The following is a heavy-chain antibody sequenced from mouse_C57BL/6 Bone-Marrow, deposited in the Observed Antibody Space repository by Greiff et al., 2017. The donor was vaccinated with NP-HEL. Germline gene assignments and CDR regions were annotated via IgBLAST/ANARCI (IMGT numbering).Heavy chain of an antibody. D-gene: IGHD4-1*01. Sequence: QVQLQQSGAELARPGASVKLSCKASGYTFTSYGISWVKQRTGQGLEWIGEIYPRSGNTYYNEKFKGKATLTADKSSSTAYMELRSLTSEDSAVYFCARYLGRPYYYAMDYWGQGTSVTVSS. CDR3: ARYLGRPYYYAMDY. J-gene: IGHJ4*01. CDR1: GYTFTSYG. V-gene: IGHV1-81*01. CDR2: IYPRSGNT.